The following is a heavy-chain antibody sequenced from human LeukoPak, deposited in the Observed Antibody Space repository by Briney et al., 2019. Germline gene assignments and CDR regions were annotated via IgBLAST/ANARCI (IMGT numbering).Heavy chain of an antibody. Sequence: GASVKVSCKASGGTFSSYAISWVRQAPGQGLEWMGGVIPIFGTANYAQKLQGRVTMTTDTSTSTAYMELRSLRSDDTAVYYCAIYDSSGYYDSEYFQHWGQGTLVTVSS. CDR2: VIPIFGTA. D-gene: IGHD3-22*01. V-gene: IGHV1-69*05. CDR3: AIYDSSGYYDSEYFQH. CDR1: GGTFSSYA. J-gene: IGHJ1*01.